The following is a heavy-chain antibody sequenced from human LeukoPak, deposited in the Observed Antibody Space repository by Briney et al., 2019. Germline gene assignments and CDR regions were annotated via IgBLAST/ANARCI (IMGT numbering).Heavy chain of an antibody. D-gene: IGHD3-22*01. CDR3: ARDGPDDSIDY. J-gene: IGHJ4*02. CDR2: ISYDGSNK. Sequence: GRSLRLSCAASGFTFSRYAMHWVRQAPGKGLEWVAVISYDGSNKYYADSLKGRFTISRDNSKNTLYLQMNSLRAEDTAVYYCARDGPDDSIDYWGQGTLVTVSS. V-gene: IGHV3-30-3*01. CDR1: GFTFSRYA.